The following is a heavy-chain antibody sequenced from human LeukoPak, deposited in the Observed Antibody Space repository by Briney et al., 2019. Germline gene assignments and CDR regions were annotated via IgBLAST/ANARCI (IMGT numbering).Heavy chain of an antibody. J-gene: IGHJ4*02. Sequence: PSQTLSLTCTVSGGSISSGGYYWSWIRQHSGKGLEWIGYIYYSGSTYYNPSLKSRVTISVDTSKNQFSLKLSSVTAADTAVYYCARDNPAAAIDYWGQGTLVTVSS. D-gene: IGHD6-13*01. CDR2: IYYSGST. CDR1: GGSISSGGYY. V-gene: IGHV4-31*03. CDR3: ARDNPAAAIDY.